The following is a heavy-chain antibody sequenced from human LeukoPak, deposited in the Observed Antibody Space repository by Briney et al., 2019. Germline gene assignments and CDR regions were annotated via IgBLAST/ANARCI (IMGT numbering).Heavy chain of an antibody. V-gene: IGHV1-18*01. CDR3: ATSRAPRYFGRLW. D-gene: IGHD3-9*01. Sequence: ASVKVPCKASGYTFTSYGISWVRQAPGQGLEWMGWISAYNGNTNYAQKLQGRVTMTTDTSTSTAYMELRSLRSEDTAVYYCATSRAPRYFGRLWWGQGTLVTVSS. CDR1: GYTFTSYG. J-gene: IGHJ4*02. CDR2: ISAYNGNT.